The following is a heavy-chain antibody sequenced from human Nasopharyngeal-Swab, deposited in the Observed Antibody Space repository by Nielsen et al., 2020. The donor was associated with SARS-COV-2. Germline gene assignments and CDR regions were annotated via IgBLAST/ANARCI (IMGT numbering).Heavy chain of an antibody. CDR1: GFTFSSYA. CDR2: ISYDGSNK. D-gene: IGHD3-16*01. V-gene: IGHV3-30-3*01. CDR3: ARVLKHQSSPDY. J-gene: IGHJ4*02. Sequence: GSLRLSCAASGFTFSSYAMHWVRQAPGKGLEWVAVISYDGSNKYYADSVKGRFTISRDNSKNTLYLQMNSLRAEDTAVYYCARVLKHQSSPDYWGQGTLVTVSS.